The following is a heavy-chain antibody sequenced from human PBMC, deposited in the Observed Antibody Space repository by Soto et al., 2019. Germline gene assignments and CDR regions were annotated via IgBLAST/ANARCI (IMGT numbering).Heavy chain of an antibody. CDR2: INHSGSS. CDR3: ARMAGPWYFDL. CDR1: GGSFSGFY. V-gene: IGHV4-34*01. J-gene: IGHJ2*01. Sequence: ASETLSLTCAVHGGSFSGFYWTWIRQPPGKGLEWIGEINHSGSSNYNPPLKSRVTMSLDTSRNQFSLSLNSVTAADTAVYYCARMAGPWYFDLWGRGTPVTVSS.